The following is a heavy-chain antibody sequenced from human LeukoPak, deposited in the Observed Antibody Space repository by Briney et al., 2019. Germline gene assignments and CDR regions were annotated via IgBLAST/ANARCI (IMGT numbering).Heavy chain of an antibody. V-gene: IGHV3-23*01. J-gene: IGHJ1*01. Sequence: GGSLRLSCAASGFTFSSYAMSWVRQAPGKGLEWVSAISGSGGTTYYAASVKGGFTISRDNYKNTLYLQMNSLRAEDTAVYYCAKDVVVTATESFQHWGQGTLVTVSS. CDR1: GFTFSSYA. CDR3: AKDVVVTATESFQH. CDR2: ISGSGGTT. D-gene: IGHD2-21*02.